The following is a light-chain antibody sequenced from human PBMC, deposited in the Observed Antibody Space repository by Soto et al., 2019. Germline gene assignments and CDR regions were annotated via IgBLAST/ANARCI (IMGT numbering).Light chain of an antibody. V-gene: IGKV3-15*01. Sequence: EIVMTQSPAILSVSPGERATLSCRASQSVSSNLARYQQKVGQAPRLLIYDASTRATGVPARFSGSGSGPEFTLTISSLQSEDLAIYYCQQYSNWAETFGQGTKVDIK. CDR2: DAS. CDR1: QSVSSN. CDR3: QQYSNWAET. J-gene: IGKJ1*01.